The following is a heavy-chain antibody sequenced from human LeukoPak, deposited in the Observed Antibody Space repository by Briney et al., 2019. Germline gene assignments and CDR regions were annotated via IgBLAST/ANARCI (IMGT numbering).Heavy chain of an antibody. CDR1: GYTFTSYG. D-gene: IGHD3-22*01. CDR3: ARRLRIDSSGYYYPTLGDY. CDR2: ISAYNGNT. V-gene: IGHV1-18*01. Sequence: GASVKVSCKASGYTFTSYGISWVRQAPGQGLEWMGWISAYNGNTNYAQKLQGRVTMTTDTSTSTAYMELRSLRSDDTAVYYCARRLRIDSSGYYYPTLGDYWGQGTLVTVSS. J-gene: IGHJ4*02.